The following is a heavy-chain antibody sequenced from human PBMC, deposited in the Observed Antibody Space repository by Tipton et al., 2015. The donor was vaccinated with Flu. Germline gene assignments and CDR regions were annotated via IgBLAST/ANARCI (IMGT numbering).Heavy chain of an antibody. CDR3: ATRRPFNGYDFWSGPRQVHFDY. CDR2: IDPRRGST. Sequence: QVQLVQSGAEVRKPGASVKVSCEASGYSFTNYHMHWVRQAPGQGLEWMGKIDPRRGSTSHAQRFQGRITLSRDTSTSTVYMELRSLRSDDTAVYYCATRRPFNGYDFWSGPRQVHFDYWGQGSLVTVSS. CDR1: GYSFTNYH. V-gene: IGHV1-46*03. J-gene: IGHJ4*02. D-gene: IGHD3-3*01.